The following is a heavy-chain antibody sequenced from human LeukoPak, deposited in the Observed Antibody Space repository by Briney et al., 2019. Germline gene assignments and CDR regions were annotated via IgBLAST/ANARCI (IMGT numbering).Heavy chain of an antibody. V-gene: IGHV1-8*01. CDR3: TRGRSGYSYRFVY. D-gene: IGHD5-18*01. J-gene: IGHJ4*02. Sequence: ASVKVSCKASGYTFTSYDINWVRQATGQGLGWMGWMNPNSGNTGYAQKFQGRVTMTRNTSISTAYMELSSLRTEDTAVYYCTRGRSGYSYRFVYWGQGAPGTVSS. CDR1: GYTFTSYD. CDR2: MNPNSGNT.